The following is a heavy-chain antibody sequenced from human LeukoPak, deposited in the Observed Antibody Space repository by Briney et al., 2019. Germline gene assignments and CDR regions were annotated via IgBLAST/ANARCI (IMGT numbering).Heavy chain of an antibody. V-gene: IGHV3-30*02. CDR2: IRYDGSKK. CDR1: GFTFSSYG. J-gene: IGHJ3*02. CDR3: AKDSFSSRGENAIDI. Sequence: GGSLRLSCAASGFTFSSYGMHWVRQAPGKGLEWVAFIRYDGSKKYYADSVKGRFTISRDNSKNTLYLQMNSLRAEDTAVYHCAKDSFSSRGENAIDIWGQGTMVTVSS. D-gene: IGHD3-16*01.